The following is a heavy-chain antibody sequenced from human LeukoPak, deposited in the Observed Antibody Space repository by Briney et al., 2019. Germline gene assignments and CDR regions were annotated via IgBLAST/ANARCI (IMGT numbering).Heavy chain of an antibody. V-gene: IGHV3-30*18. CDR3: AKGGGYFDY. Sequence: GRSLRLSCAASGFTFSSYGMHWVRQAPGKGLEWVAVISYDGSNKYYADSVKGRFTISRDNSKNTLYLQMNSLRAEDTAVYYCAKGGGYFDYWGQETLVTVSS. D-gene: IGHD4-23*01. J-gene: IGHJ4*02. CDR1: GFTFSSYG. CDR2: ISYDGSNK.